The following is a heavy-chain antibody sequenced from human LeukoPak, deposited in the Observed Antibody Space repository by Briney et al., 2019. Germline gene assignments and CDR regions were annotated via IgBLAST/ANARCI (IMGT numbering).Heavy chain of an antibody. Sequence: RRASVKVSCKASGGTFSSYAISWVRQAPGQGLEWMGWISTYNGNTNYAQKVQGRVTMTTDTSTSTAYMELRSLRSDDTAVYYCARDWDTNYIATTYLPGYWGQGTLVTVSS. CDR3: ARDWDTNYIATTYLPGY. CDR1: GGTFSSYA. D-gene: IGHD4-11*01. V-gene: IGHV1-18*01. J-gene: IGHJ4*02. CDR2: ISTYNGNT.